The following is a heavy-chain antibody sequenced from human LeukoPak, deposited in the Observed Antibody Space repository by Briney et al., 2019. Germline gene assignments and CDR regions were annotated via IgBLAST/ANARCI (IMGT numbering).Heavy chain of an antibody. D-gene: IGHD2-8*01. Sequence: SETLSLTCAVSGYSISGGYYWGWIRQPPGKGLEWIGSIYHSGSTYYNPSLKSRVTISVDTSKNQFSLKLSSVTAADTAVYYCARIMYNWFDPWGQGTLVTVSS. J-gene: IGHJ5*02. CDR3: ARIMYNWFDP. V-gene: IGHV4-38-2*01. CDR2: IYHSGST. CDR1: GYSISGGYY.